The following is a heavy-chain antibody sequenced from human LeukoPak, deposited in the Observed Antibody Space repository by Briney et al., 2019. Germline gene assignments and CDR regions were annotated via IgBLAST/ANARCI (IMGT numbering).Heavy chain of an antibody. CDR1: GFTFSSYW. Sequence: GGSLRLSCAASGFTFSSYWMSWVRQAPGKGLEWVANIKQDGSENYYVDSVKGRFTTSRDNAKNSLYVQMNSLRAEDTAVYYCAREDYYYYYGMDVWGKGTTVTVSS. V-gene: IGHV3-7*03. J-gene: IGHJ6*04. CDR2: IKQDGSEN. CDR3: AREDYYYYYGMDV.